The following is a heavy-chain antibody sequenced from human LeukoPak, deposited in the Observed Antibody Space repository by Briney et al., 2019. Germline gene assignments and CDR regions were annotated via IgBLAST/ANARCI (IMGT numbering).Heavy chain of an antibody. Sequence: GGSLRLSCAASGFTFSSYGMTWVRQAPGKGLEWVSLVSLSDNIFYADSGKGRFTISRDNAKNSLYLQMNSLRAEDTALYYRAKDPRGEYYYDSSGPGQAPHWYFDLWGRGTLVTVSS. D-gene: IGHD3-22*01. CDR1: GFTFSSYG. J-gene: IGHJ2*01. CDR2: VSLSDNI. V-gene: IGHV3-21*04. CDR3: AKDPRGEYYYDSSGPGQAPHWYFDL.